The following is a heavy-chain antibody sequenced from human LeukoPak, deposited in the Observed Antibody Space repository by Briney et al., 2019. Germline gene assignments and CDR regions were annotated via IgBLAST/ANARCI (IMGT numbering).Heavy chain of an antibody. V-gene: IGHV4-59*12. CDR2: IYYSGST. CDR3: ARVGIQLWLTTYYFDY. CDR1: GGSISSYY. Sequence: PSETLSLTCTVSGGSISSYYWSWIRQPPGKGLEWIGDIYYSGSTNYNPSLKSRVTMSVDTSKNQFSLKLSSVTAADTAVYYCARVGIQLWLTTYYFDYWGQGTLVTASS. J-gene: IGHJ4*02. D-gene: IGHD5-18*01.